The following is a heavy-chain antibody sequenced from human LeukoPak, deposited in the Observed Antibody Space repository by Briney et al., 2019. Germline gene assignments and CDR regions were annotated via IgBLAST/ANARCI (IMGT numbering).Heavy chain of an antibody. D-gene: IGHD3-10*01. V-gene: IGHV5-51*01. CDR1: GYSFTSYW. J-gene: IGHJ4*02. CDR3: ARRLRGSGSSHYFDY. CDR2: IYPGDSEI. Sequence: GESLKISCKGSGYSFTSYWIGWVRQMPGKGLEWMGIIYPGDSEIRNSPSFQGQVTISADKSISTAYLQWSSLKASDTAMYYCARRLRGSGSSHYFDYWGQGTLVTVSS.